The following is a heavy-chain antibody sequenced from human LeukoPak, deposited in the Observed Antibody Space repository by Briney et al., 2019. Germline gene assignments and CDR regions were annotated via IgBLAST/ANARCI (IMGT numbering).Heavy chain of an antibody. CDR2: INPNSGGT. CDR3: ARGGSYYPPIPDY. D-gene: IGHD1-26*01. Sequence: ASVTVSFKASGYTFTGYYMHWVRQAPGQGLEWMGWINPNSGGTNYAQKFQGRVTMTRDTSISTAYMELSRLRSDDTAVYYCARGGSYYPPIPDYWGQGTLVTVSS. V-gene: IGHV1-2*02. CDR1: GYTFTGYY. J-gene: IGHJ4*02.